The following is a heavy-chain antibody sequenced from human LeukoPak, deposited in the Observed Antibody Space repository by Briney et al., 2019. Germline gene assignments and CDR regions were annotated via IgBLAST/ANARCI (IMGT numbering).Heavy chain of an antibody. CDR2: IYYSGSI. CDR3: ARGDYYDAKRLDI. D-gene: IGHD3-22*01. J-gene: IGHJ3*02. CDR1: GDSINNYY. Sequence: SETLSLTCTASGDSINNYYWSWIRQPPGKGLEWIAYIYYSGSINYNPSLKSRVTISLDTPKNQFSLKLTSVTAADTAVYYCARGDYYDAKRLDIWGQGTMVTVSS. V-gene: IGHV4-59*01.